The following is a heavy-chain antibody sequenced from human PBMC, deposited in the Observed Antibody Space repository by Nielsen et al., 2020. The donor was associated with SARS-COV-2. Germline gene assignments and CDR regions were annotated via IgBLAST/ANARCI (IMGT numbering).Heavy chain of an antibody. Sequence: WIRQPPGKGLEWIGYIYYSGSTYYNPSLKSRVTISVDRSKNQFSLKLSSETAADTAVYYCARGANYDFWSGYYYYGMDVWGQGTTVTVSS. D-gene: IGHD3-3*01. V-gene: IGHV4-30-2*01. CDR2: IYYSGST. CDR3: ARGANYDFWSGYYYYGMDV. J-gene: IGHJ6*02.